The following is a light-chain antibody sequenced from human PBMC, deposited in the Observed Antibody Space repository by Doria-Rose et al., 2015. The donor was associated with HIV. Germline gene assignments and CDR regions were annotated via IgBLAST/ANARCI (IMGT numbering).Light chain of an antibody. CDR2: DND. Sequence: VLTQPPSVSGAPGQRITISCTGSSSNIGAGYDVHWYQQLPGTAPKLLLYDNDNRPSGVPDRFSGSKSDTSASLAITGLQAEDEAHYYCQSYDSSVSGYVFGTGTKVTVL. CDR3: QSYDSSVSGYV. CDR1: SSNIGAGYD. V-gene: IGLV1-40*01. J-gene: IGLJ1*01.